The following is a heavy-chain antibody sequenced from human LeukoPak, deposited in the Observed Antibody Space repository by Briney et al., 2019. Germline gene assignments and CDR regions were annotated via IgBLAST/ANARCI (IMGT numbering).Heavy chain of an antibody. CDR1: GYTFTGYY. CDR2: INPNSGGS. V-gene: IGHV1-2*02. CDR3: ARVATFAGSSGSYFAF. Sequence: ASVKVSCKASGYTFTGYYIHWVRQAPGQGLEWMGWINPNSGGSDYAQKLQGRVIMTGDTSTDASIGTVYMELSRLTSDDTAVYYCARVATFAGSSGSYFAFWGQGTLVTVSS. J-gene: IGHJ4*02. D-gene: IGHD1-26*01.